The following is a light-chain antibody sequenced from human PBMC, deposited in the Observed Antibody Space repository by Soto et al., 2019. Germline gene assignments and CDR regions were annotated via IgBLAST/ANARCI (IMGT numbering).Light chain of an antibody. CDR1: QDINSY. V-gene: IGKV1-5*01. CDR3: QHYYGFSRT. CDR2: DAS. Sequence: DIQMTQSPSSLSASVGDRVTITCQASQDINSYLAWYQQKPGKAPKLLIYDASSLESGVPSRFSGSGAGTEFTLTISSLQPDDFATYYCQHYYGFSRTFGQGTKVDIK. J-gene: IGKJ1*01.